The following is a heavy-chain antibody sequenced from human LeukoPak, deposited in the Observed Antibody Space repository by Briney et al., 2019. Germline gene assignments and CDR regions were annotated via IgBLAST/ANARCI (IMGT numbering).Heavy chain of an antibody. V-gene: IGHV4-4*07. CDR1: GASISSYY. Sequence: SETLSLICTVSGASISSYYWSWIRQPAGKGLEWIGRIYTSGSTNYNPSLKSRVTMSVDTSKNQFSLKLSSVTAADTAVYYCARTLKDYYDSSGYYYYFDYWGQGTLVTVSS. J-gene: IGHJ4*02. D-gene: IGHD3-22*01. CDR2: IYTSGST. CDR3: ARTLKDYYDSSGYYYYFDY.